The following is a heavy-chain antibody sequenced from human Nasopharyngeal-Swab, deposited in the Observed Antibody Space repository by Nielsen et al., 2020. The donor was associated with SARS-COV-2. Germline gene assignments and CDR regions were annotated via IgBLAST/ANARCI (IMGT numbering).Heavy chain of an antibody. V-gene: IGHV4-61*02. CDR1: GGSISSSSYY. CDR2: IYTSGST. J-gene: IGHJ3*02. D-gene: IGHD6-13*01. CDR3: AKKDKLQHLDAFDI. Sequence: SETLSLTCTVSGGSISSSSYYWSWIRQPAGKGLEWIGRIYTSGSTNYNPSLKSRITISVDTSKNQFSLRLSSVTAADTAVYYCAKKDKLQHLDAFDIWGQGTVVTVSS.